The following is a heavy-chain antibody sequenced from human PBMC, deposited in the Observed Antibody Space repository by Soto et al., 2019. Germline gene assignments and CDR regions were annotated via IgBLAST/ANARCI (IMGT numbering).Heavy chain of an antibody. J-gene: IGHJ4*02. CDR1: GFTFSDYY. CDR2: ISSSSTST. V-gene: IGHV3-11*05. CDR3: ARDNGGTFDY. D-gene: IGHD2-8*01. Sequence: QVQLMESGGGLVKPGGSLRLSCAASGFTFSDYYMAWIRQAPGKGLEWVSYISSSSTSTNYADSVRGRFTISRDDAKNSLYLQMNSLRAEDTAVYYCARDNGGTFDYWGQGTLVTVSS.